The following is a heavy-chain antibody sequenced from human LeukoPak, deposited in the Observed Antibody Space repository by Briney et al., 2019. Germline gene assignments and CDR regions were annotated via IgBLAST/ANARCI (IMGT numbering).Heavy chain of an antibody. CDR3: ARDETYYDSSGQDH. V-gene: IGHV1-18*01. CDR1: GYTFTSYG. Sequence: ASVKVSCKASGYTFTSYGISWVRQAPGQGLEWRGWISAYNGNTNYAQRLQGRVIMTTDTSTSTAYMELRSLRSDDTAVYYCARDETYYDSSGQDHWGQGTLVTVSS. CDR2: ISAYNGNT. D-gene: IGHD3-22*01. J-gene: IGHJ4*02.